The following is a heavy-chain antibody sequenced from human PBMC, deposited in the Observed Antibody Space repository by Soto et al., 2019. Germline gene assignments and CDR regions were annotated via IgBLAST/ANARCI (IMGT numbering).Heavy chain of an antibody. CDR3: ATKGNIVVVPAARPPSVYYYGMDV. Sequence: SVKVSCKASGGTFSSYAISWVRQAPGQGLEWMGGVIPIFGTANYAQKFQGRVTITADESTSTAYMELSRLRSEDTAVYYCATKGNIVVVPAARPPSVYYYGMDVWGQGTTVTVSS. V-gene: IGHV1-69*13. CDR2: VIPIFGTA. J-gene: IGHJ6*02. D-gene: IGHD2-2*01. CDR1: GGTFSSYA.